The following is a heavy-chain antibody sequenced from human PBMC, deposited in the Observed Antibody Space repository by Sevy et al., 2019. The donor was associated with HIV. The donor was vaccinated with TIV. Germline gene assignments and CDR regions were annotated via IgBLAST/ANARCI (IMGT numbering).Heavy chain of an antibody. D-gene: IGHD3-10*01. CDR1: GFIFSNYD. CDR3: TRHGILPYGSGKAFDI. V-gene: IGHV3-13*01. CDR2: IGTLADT. Sequence: GGSLRLSCVGSGFIFSNYDMHWVRQRTGKGLEGVASIGTLADTFYPDSVKGRFTISRENAKNSLFLQMNDLRVGDTAVYFCTRHGILPYGSGKAFDIWGRGTTVTVSS. J-gene: IGHJ3*02.